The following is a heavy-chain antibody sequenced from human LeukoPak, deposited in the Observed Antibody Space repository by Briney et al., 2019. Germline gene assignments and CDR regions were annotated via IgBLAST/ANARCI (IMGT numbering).Heavy chain of an antibody. D-gene: IGHD2-8*02. V-gene: IGHV3-23*01. J-gene: IGHJ4*02. Sequence: GGSLRLSCAASGFTFSTFAMIWVRQPPGKGLEWVSSIFPSGGEIHYADSVRGRFTISRDNSKGTLSLQMNSLRAEDTAIYYCATYRQVLLPFESWGQGTLVTVSS. CDR1: GFTFSTFA. CDR2: IFPSGGEI. CDR3: ATYRQVLLPFES.